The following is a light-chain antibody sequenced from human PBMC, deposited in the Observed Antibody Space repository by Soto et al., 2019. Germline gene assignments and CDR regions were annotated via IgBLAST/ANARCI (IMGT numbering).Light chain of an antibody. Sequence: EIVMTQSPATLSVSPGERATLSCRASQSVSSNLAWYQKKPGQAPRLLLYGASTRATGIPARFSGSGSATEVTLTISSLQSEDFAVYYCQQYNNWPGTFGQGTKVEIK. CDR3: QQYNNWPGT. V-gene: IGKV3-15*01. CDR1: QSVSSN. CDR2: GAS. J-gene: IGKJ1*01.